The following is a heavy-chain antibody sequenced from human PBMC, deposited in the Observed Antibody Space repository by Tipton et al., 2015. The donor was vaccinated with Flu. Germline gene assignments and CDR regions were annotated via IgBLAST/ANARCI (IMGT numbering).Heavy chain of an antibody. D-gene: IGHD6-13*01. J-gene: IGHJ4*02. CDR1: GFTFSGSA. CDR2: IRGETYGSAA. Sequence: SLRLSCAASGFTFSGSAMHWVRQASGKGLEWVGRIRGETYGSAAAYSASVKGRFTISREDSRDTAYLEMNSLRTEDTAVYYCTWVYEGFWGQGTLVTASS. CDR3: TWVYEGF. V-gene: IGHV3-73*01.